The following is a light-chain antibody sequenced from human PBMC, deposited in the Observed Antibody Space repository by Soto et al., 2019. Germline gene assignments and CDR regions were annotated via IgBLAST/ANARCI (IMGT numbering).Light chain of an antibody. CDR2: EVV. CDR1: KNDIGVYDF. Sequence: QSVLTQPPSASGSPGQSVTISCTGTKNDIGVYDFVSWYQHHPGKAPRLIIYEVVQRPSGVPDRFSGSKSGNTPSLTVSGLQAADEADYFCKSYAGSNTYVFGSGTKVTVL. J-gene: IGLJ1*01. V-gene: IGLV2-8*01. CDR3: KSYAGSNTYV.